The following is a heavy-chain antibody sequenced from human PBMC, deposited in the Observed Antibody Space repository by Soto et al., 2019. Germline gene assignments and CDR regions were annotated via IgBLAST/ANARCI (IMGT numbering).Heavy chain of an antibody. V-gene: IGHV4-38-2*02. Sequence: PSETLSLTCSVSGFSISSGYYWGWIRQPPGEGLEWIGSVYDGGNSYYNPSLKSRVSISIDTSKNQFSLKLNSVTAAGTAVYYCARTGTVSSGYYYAWFHPWGQGTRVTVSS. J-gene: IGHJ5*02. D-gene: IGHD3-22*01. CDR3: ARTGTVSSGYYYAWFHP. CDR1: GFSISSGYY. CDR2: VYDGGNS.